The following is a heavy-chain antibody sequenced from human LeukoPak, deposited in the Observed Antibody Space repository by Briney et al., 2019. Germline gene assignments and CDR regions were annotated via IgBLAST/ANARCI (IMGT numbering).Heavy chain of an antibody. V-gene: IGHV3-21*01. CDR2: XSSSSSYI. D-gene: IGHD3-10*01. CDR3: ARVLLWFGDPEEFFDY. J-gene: IGHJ4*02. CDR1: GFTFSSYN. Sequence: GGSLRLSCAASGFTFSSYNMNWVRQAPGKGLEXXXXXSSSSSYIYYADSVKGRFTISRDNAKNSLYLQMNSLRAEDTAVYYCARVLLWFGDPEEFFDYWGQGTLVTVSS.